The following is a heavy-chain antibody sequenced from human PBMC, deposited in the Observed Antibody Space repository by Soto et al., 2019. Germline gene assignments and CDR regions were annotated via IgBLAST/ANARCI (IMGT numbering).Heavy chain of an antibody. J-gene: IGHJ5*02. CDR3: ARERSAAGTGGFDP. CDR1: GYTFTSYD. CDR2: MNPNSGNT. V-gene: IGHV1-8*01. D-gene: IGHD6-13*01. Sequence: QVQLVQSGAEVKKPGASVKVSCKASGYTFTSYDINWVRQATGQGLEWMGWMNPNSGNTGYAQKFQGRVTRTRNTSIRTAYMELSSLRSEDTAVYYCARERSAAGTGGFDPWGQGTLVTVSS.